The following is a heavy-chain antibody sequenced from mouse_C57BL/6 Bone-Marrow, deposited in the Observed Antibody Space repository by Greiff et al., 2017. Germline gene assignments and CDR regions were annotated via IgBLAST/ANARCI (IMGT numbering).Heavy chain of an antibody. CDR1: GFNIKDDY. Sequence: VQLQQSGAELVRPGASVKLSCTASGFNIKDDYMHWVKQRPEQGLEWIGWIDPENGDTEYASKFQGKATITADTSSNTAYLQLSRLTSEDTAVYYCTTGVYYWYFDVWGTGTTVTVSS. CDR2: IDPENGDT. J-gene: IGHJ1*03. V-gene: IGHV14-4*01. CDR3: TTGVYYWYFDV. D-gene: IGHD1-3*01.